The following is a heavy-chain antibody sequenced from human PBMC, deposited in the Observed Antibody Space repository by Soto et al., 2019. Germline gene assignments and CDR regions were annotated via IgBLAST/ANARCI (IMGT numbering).Heavy chain of an antibody. CDR2: FYSGST. CDR1: GASISSRSSD. J-gene: IGHJ1*01. D-gene: IGHD6-19*01. CDR3: ASTRGIPVVCRLEQ. V-gene: IGHV4-39*01. Sequence: SEALSVTSIVSGASISSRSSDWGWIREPPGKGLEWVGTFYSGSTYNNPSLKSRVTISVDTSKNQFSLKLSSVAAEDTAIYYCASTRGIPVVCRLEQWFHGTLADVSP.